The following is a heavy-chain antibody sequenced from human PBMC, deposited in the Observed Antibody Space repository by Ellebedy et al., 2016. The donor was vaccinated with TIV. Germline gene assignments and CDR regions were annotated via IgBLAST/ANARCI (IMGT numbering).Heavy chain of an antibody. V-gene: IGHV4-31*03. CDR3: ARSYGDYSQYFHH. J-gene: IGHJ1*01. D-gene: IGHD4-17*01. Sequence: MPSETLSLTCTVSGGSISLGGYYWSWIRQLPGKGLEWIGYIYYSGSTFYNPSLKSRVTISIDTSKNQFSLKLTSVTAADTAVYYCARSYGDYSQYFHHWGQGTLVTVSS. CDR1: GGSISLGGYY. CDR2: IYYSGST.